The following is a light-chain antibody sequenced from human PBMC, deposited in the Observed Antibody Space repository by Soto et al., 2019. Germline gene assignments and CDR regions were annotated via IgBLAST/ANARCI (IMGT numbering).Light chain of an antibody. Sequence: DIQMTQSPSSVSASVGDRVTITCRASQDIDTYLAWYQQKPGKAPNLLIYAASNLQNGVSSRFSGSGSGTDFTLTISSLQPEDFATYYCQQANGFPLTFGGGTKVESK. V-gene: IGKV1-12*01. J-gene: IGKJ4*01. CDR1: QDIDTY. CDR3: QQANGFPLT. CDR2: AAS.